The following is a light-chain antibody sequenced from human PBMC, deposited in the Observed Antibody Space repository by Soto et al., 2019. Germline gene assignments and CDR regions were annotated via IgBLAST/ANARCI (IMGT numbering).Light chain of an antibody. CDR2: AAS. Sequence: DIQMTQSPSSLSASVGDRVTITCRASQGITTYLNWYQQKPGKAPKLLIYAASSLQSGVPSRFSGSESETDFTLTISSLQPEDFATYSCQRSYTTTWTFGQGTKVEIK. CDR1: QGITTY. J-gene: IGKJ1*01. CDR3: QRSYTTTWT. V-gene: IGKV1-39*01.